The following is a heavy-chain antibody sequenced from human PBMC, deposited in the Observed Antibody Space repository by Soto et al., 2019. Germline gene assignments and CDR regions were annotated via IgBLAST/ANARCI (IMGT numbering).Heavy chain of an antibody. Sequence: PSETLSLTCTVSGGSISSYYWSWIRQPPGKGLEWIGYIYYSGSTNYNPSLKSRVTISVDTSKNQFSLKLSSVTAADTAVYYCARGGITGTTSLDFDYWGQGTLVTVSS. V-gene: IGHV4-59*01. D-gene: IGHD1-7*01. CDR1: GGSISSYY. CDR2: IYYSGST. CDR3: ARGGITGTTSLDFDY. J-gene: IGHJ4*02.